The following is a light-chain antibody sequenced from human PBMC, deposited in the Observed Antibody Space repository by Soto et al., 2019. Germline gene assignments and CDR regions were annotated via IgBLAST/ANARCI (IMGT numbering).Light chain of an antibody. CDR1: SGSVSTSYY. CDR2: STN. J-gene: IGLJ3*02. CDR3: VLYMGSGGLV. V-gene: IGLV8-61*01. Sequence: QAVVTQEPSFSVSPGGTVTLTCGLSSGSVSTSYYPSWYQQTPGQAPRTLIYSTNTRSSGVPDRFSGSILGNKAAPTITGAQADDESDYYCVLYMGSGGLVFGGGTKVTVL.